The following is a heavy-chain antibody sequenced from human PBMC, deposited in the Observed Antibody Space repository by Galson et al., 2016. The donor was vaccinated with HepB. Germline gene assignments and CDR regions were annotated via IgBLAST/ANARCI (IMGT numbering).Heavy chain of an antibody. CDR2: ISASGDYT. J-gene: IGHJ4*02. D-gene: IGHD5-12*01. CDR1: GFTFSNYA. Sequence: SLRLSCAASGFTFSNYAMNWVRQAPGKGLEWVSGISASGDYTYYADSVKGRFTISRDNSKNTLHLQMDSLRTEDAAVYHCARDSGFDSVNWGQGTLVTVSS. V-gene: IGHV3-23*01. CDR3: ARDSGFDSVN.